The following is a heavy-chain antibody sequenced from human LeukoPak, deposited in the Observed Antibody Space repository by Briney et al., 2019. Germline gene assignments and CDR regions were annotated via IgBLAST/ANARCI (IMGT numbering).Heavy chain of an antibody. CDR2: IIPIFGTA. J-gene: IGHJ6*02. CDR1: GGTFSSYA. CDR3: ASGPIPLPTYYGMDV. D-gene: IGHD2-21*02. Sequence: GASVKVSCKASGGTFSSYAISWVRQAPGQGLEWMGGIIPIFGTANYAQKFQGRVTITADESTSTAYMELSSLRSEDTAVYYCASGPIPLPTYYGMDVWGQGTTVTVSS. V-gene: IGHV1-69*13.